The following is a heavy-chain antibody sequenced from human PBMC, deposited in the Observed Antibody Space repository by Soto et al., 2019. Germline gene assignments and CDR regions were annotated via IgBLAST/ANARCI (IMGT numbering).Heavy chain of an antibody. CDR3: AREVYYDILTGPYYFDY. V-gene: IGHV3-20*04. D-gene: IGHD3-9*01. CDR1: GFTFDDYG. J-gene: IGHJ4*02. CDR2: INWNGGST. Sequence: GSLILSCAASGFTFDDYGMSWVRQAPGKGLEWVSGINWNGGSTGYADSVKGRFTISRDNAKNSLYLQMNSLRAEDTALYYCAREVYYDILTGPYYFDYWGQGTLVTVSS.